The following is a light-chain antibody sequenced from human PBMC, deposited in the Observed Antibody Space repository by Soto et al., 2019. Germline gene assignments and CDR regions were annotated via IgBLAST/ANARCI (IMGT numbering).Light chain of an antibody. J-gene: IGKJ1*01. Sequence: EIVLTQSPGTLSLSPGGRATLSCRASQSVGGSYLAWYQQKPGQAPRLLIYGASIRATGIPDRFSASGSGTDFTLTVNSLQSEDIAVYYCQQYNNWRTFGQGTKVDIK. CDR3: QQYNNWRT. V-gene: IGKV3-20*01. CDR2: GAS. CDR1: QSVGGSY.